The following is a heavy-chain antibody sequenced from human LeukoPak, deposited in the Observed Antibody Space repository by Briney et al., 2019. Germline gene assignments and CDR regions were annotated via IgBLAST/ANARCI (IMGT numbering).Heavy chain of an antibody. Sequence: GGSLRLSCAASGFTFSSYAMSWVRQAPGKGREWVSAISGSGGSTYYADSVKGRFTISRDNSKNTLYLQMNSLRAEDTAVYYCAKAERHDYSNYYDDYWGQGTLVTVSS. D-gene: IGHD4-4*01. CDR2: ISGSGGST. J-gene: IGHJ4*02. V-gene: IGHV3-23*01. CDR3: AKAERHDYSNYYDDY. CDR1: GFTFSSYA.